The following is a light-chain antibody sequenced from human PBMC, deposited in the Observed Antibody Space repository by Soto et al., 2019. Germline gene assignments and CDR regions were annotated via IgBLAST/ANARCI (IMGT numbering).Light chain of an antibody. CDR3: SSYTSSSTL. CDR1: SSDVGGYNY. CDR2: DVS. J-gene: IGLJ1*01. V-gene: IGLV2-14*01. Sequence: QSALTQPASVSGYPGQSITISCTGTSSDVGGYNYVSWYQQHPGKAPKLMIYDVSNRPSGVSNRFSGSKSGNTASLTMSGLQAEHEADYYCSSYTSSSTLFGTGTKLTVL.